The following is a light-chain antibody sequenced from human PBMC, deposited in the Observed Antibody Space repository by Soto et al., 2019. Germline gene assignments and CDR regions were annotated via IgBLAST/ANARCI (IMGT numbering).Light chain of an antibody. V-gene: IGKV1-5*01. Sequence: DIQMTQSPSTLSASIGDRVTLTCRASQSLTGRLAWYQQKPGRPPKLLIYDVSILESGVSSRFSGSESGTDFTLTFSSLRTDEFATFYCQQYKVYPYTFGQGTRLDI. CDR2: DVS. J-gene: IGKJ2*01. CDR1: QSLTGR. CDR3: QQYKVYPYT.